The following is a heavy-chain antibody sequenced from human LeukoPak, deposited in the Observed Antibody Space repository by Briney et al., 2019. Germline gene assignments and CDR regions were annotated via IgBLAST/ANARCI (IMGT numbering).Heavy chain of an antibody. CDR2: ISERGGST. Sequence: PGGSLIPSCVVSGISLSNYAMTWVRQAPGKGLEWVSYISERGGSTTYTDSVKGRFTISTYTSLTTLYLQMTNLRAEATAVYFCAKRGVVIRGLLVIGYHQEAYHYDFWGQGVLVTVSS. CDR3: AKRGVVIRGLLVIGYHQEAYHYDF. V-gene: IGHV3-23*01. CDR1: GISLSNYA. D-gene: IGHD3-10*01. J-gene: IGHJ4*02.